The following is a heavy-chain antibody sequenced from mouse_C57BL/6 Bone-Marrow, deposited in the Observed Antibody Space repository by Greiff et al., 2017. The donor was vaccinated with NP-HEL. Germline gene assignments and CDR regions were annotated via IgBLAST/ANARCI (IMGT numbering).Heavy chain of an antibody. V-gene: IGHV1-50*01. CDR2: IDPSDSYT. J-gene: IGHJ4*01. CDR1: GYTFTSYW. CDR3: ARGSYYAMDY. Sequence: QVQLQQPGAELVKPGASVKLSCKASGYTFTSYWMQWVKQRPGQGLEWIGEIDPSDSYTNYNQKCKGKATLTVDTSSSTAYMQLSSLTSEDSAVYYCARGSYYAMDYWGQGTSVTVSS.